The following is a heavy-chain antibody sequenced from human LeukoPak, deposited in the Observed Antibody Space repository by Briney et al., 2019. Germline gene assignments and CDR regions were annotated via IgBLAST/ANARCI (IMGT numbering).Heavy chain of an antibody. Sequence: SETLSLTCSVSGGTIRSYYWSWIRQPPGKALEFIGYIYTGGSTNYNPSLKRRVAISVDTSKNQFSLRLNSVTAADTAVCYCARRSNYFDYWGQGTLVTVSS. J-gene: IGHJ4*02. CDR1: GGTIRSYY. V-gene: IGHV4-4*09. CDR3: ARRSNYFDY. CDR2: IYTGGST. D-gene: IGHD4-11*01.